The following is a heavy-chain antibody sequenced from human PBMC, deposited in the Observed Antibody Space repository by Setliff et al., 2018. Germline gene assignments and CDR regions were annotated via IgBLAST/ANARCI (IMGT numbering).Heavy chain of an antibody. CDR2: INEDGSEK. CDR3: ARSSVVGGYSTTYYFDYMDV. J-gene: IGHJ6*03. CDR1: GFGFIIYD. Sequence: GGSLRLSCVTSGFGFIIYDMTWVRQAPGEGLEGVASINEDGSEKYYVDSVKGRFTISRDNAKNSLYLQMNSLAAGDTAVYYCARSSVVGGYSTTYYFDYMDVWGKGTTVTVS. D-gene: IGHD3-3*01. V-gene: IGHV3-7*01.